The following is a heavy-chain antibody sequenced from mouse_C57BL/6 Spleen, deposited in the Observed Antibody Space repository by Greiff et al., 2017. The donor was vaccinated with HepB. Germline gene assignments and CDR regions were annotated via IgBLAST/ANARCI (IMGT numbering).Heavy chain of an antibody. CDR3: ARRGDGPDWFDY. Sequence: VQRVESGAELVKPGASVKISCKASGYAFSSYWMNWVKQRPGKGLEWIGQIYPGDGDTNYNGKFKGKATLTADKSSSTAYMQLSSLTSEDSAVYFCARRGDGPDWFDYWGQGTTLTVSS. V-gene: IGHV1-80*01. CDR1: GYAFSSYW. CDR2: IYPGDGDT. J-gene: IGHJ2*01. D-gene: IGHD2-3*01.